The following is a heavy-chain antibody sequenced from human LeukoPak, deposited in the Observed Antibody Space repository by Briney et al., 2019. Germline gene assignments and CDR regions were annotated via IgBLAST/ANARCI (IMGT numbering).Heavy chain of an antibody. J-gene: IGHJ5*02. Sequence: PSQTLSLTCTVSGGSISSYYWSCIRQPPGKGLEWTGYIYYSGSTNYNPSLKSRVTISVDTSKNQFSLKLSSVTAADTAVYYCARGVRWFGELSDWFDPWGQGTLVTVSS. CDR2: IYYSGST. CDR1: GGSISSYY. D-gene: IGHD3-10*01. CDR3: ARGVRWFGELSDWFDP. V-gene: IGHV4-59*01.